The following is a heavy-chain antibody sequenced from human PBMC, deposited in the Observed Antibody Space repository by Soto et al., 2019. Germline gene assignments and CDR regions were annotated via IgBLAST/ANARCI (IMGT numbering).Heavy chain of an antibody. D-gene: IGHD3-9*01. V-gene: IGHV4-31*03. J-gene: IGHJ6*02. CDR3: ARDGDILTGYYSAETLPV. CDR2: IYYSGST. CDR1: GGSISSGGYY. Sequence: SSETLSLTCTVSGGSISSGGYYWSWIRQHPGKGLEWIGYIYYSGSTYYNPSLKSRVTISVDTSKNQFSLKLSSVTAADTAVYYCARDGDILTGYYSAETLPVWGQGTTVTVSS.